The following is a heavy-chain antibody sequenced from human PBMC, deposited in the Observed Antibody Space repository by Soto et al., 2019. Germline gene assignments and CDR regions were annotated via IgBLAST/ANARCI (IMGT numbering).Heavy chain of an antibody. CDR1: GDSFSTYT. Sequence: QVQLVQSGAEVKKPGSSVKVSCEASGDSFSTYTLTWMRQAPGQGLEWMGRIIPLFGAPNYAQKFRARLTISADKSTNTAYMELSGLTSDDTAVYYCNRRTDGSVSGMLLDSWGQGTLVTVSS. D-gene: IGHD3-10*01. CDR2: IIPLFGAP. J-gene: IGHJ5*01. CDR3: NRRTDGSVSGMLLDS. V-gene: IGHV1-69*08.